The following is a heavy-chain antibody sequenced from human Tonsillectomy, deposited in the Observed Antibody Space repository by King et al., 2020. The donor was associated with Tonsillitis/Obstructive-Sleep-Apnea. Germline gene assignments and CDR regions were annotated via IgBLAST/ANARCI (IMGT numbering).Heavy chain of an antibody. CDR2: IVVGSGNT. V-gene: IGHV1-58*02. D-gene: IGHD1-26*01. CDR3: AADGSGSYYPDDYYYGMDV. J-gene: IGHJ6*02. Sequence: QLVQSGPEVKKPGTSVKVSCKASGFTFTSSAMQWVRQARGQRLEWIGWIVVGSGNTNYAQKFQERVTITRDMSTSTASMELSSLRSEDTAVYYCAADGSGSYYPDDYYYGMDVWGQGTTVTVSS. CDR1: GFTFTSSA.